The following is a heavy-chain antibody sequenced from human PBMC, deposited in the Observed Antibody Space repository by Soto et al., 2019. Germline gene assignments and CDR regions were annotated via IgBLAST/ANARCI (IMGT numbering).Heavy chain of an antibody. Sequence: GGSLRLSCADSGFTFSSYAMSWVRQTPGKGLEWVSAISGSGGSTYYADSVKGRFTISRDNSENTLYLQMNSLRVDDTAVYYCAKDRAGTTAFDYWGQGTLVTVSS. CDR1: GFTFSSYA. CDR2: ISGSGGST. D-gene: IGHD1-1*01. CDR3: AKDRAGTTAFDY. J-gene: IGHJ4*02. V-gene: IGHV3-23*01.